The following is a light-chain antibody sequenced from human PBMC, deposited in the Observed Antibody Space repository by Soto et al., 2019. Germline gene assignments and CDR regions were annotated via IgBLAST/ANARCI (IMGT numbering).Light chain of an antibody. CDR2: KAS. J-gene: IGKJ5*01. CDR1: QNVENY. V-gene: IGKV1-5*03. CDR3: QQLNSYPIT. Sequence: DIQMTQSPSTLSASVGDRVTMTCRASQNVENYLAWYQQKPGKAPKLLIYKASSLESGVPSRFSGSGSGTDFTLTISSLQPEDFATYYCQQLNSYPITFGQGTRLEIK.